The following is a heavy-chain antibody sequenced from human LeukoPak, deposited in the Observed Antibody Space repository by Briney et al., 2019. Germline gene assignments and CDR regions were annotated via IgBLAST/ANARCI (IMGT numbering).Heavy chain of an antibody. Sequence: GGSLRLSCAASGFTFSSYWMSWVRQAPGKGLEWVANIKQDGSEKYYVDSVKGRFTFPRDNAKSSLYLQMNSLRAEDTAVYYCARGIGAYCGGDCYPPYAFDIWGQGTMVTVSS. D-gene: IGHD2-21*02. CDR2: IKQDGSEK. J-gene: IGHJ3*02. CDR1: GFTFSSYW. CDR3: ARGIGAYCGGDCYPPYAFDI. V-gene: IGHV3-7*01.